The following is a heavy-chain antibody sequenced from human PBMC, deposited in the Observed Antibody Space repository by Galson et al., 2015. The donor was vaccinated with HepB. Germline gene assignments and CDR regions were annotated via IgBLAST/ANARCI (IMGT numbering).Heavy chain of an antibody. CDR2: IKSKTDGGTT. CDR1: GFTFSNAW. CDR3: TTTSSGYWDDAFDI. J-gene: IGHJ3*02. D-gene: IGHD3-22*01. Sequence: SLRLSCAASGFTFSNAWMNWVRQAPGKGLEWVGRIKSKTDGGTTDYAAPVKGRFTISRDDSKNTLYLQMNSLKTEDTAVYYCTTTSSGYWDDAFDIWGQGTMVTVSS. V-gene: IGHV3-15*07.